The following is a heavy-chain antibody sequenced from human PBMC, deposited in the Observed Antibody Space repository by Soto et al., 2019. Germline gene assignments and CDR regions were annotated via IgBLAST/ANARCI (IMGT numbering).Heavy chain of an antibody. CDR1: GYTFTSYA. CDR2: INAGNGNT. V-gene: IGHV1-3*01. D-gene: IGHD3-3*01. CDR3: ARERAYEYDFWSGSLRGRYYYGMEV. J-gene: IGHJ6*02. Sequence: ASVKVSCKASGYTFTSYAMHWVRQAPGQRLEWMGWINAGNGNTKYSQKFQGRVTITRDTSASTAYMELSSLRSEDTAVYYCARERAYEYDFWSGSLRGRYYYGMEVWGQGTTVTVSS.